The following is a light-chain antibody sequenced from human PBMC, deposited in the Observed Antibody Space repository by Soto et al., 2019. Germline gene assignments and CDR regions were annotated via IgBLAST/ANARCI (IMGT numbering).Light chain of an antibody. CDR2: AAS. Sequence: SLSPAYLSPSVGDRITILCRASQGISSYLAWYQQKPGKAPKXLIYAASTLQSGVPSRFSGSGSGTDGTITFCSLQTEDVATDVSQQLNSYPITCNQGTRLDIK. V-gene: IGKV1-9*01. CDR3: QQLNSYPIT. CDR1: QGISSY. J-gene: IGKJ5*01.